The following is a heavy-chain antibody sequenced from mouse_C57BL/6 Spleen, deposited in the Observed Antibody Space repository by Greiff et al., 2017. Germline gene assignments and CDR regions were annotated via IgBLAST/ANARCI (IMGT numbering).Heavy chain of an antibody. CDR3: AREQIYYGNYYYAMDY. CDR1: GFTFSSYA. CDR2: ISDGGSYT. Sequence: EVMLVESGGGLVKPGGSLKLSCAASGFTFSSYAMSWVRQTPEKRLEWVATISDGGSYTYYPDNVKGRFTISRDNAKNNQYLQMSHLKSEDTAMYYCAREQIYYGNYYYAMDYWGQGTSVTVSS. J-gene: IGHJ4*01. D-gene: IGHD2-1*01. V-gene: IGHV5-4*01.